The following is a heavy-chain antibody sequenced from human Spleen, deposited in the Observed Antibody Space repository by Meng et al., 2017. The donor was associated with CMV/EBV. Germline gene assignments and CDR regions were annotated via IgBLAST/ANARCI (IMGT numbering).Heavy chain of an antibody. CDR2: IYYSGSA. Sequence: SETLSLTCTVSGGSISSYYWNWIRQSPGKGLEWIGYIYYSGSASYNPSLKSRVTISVDTSKNQFSLKLSSVTAADTAVYYCARDPSPSLPAFDYWGQGALVTVSS. CDR3: ARDPSPSLPAFDY. D-gene: IGHD2-2*01. CDR1: GGSISSYY. J-gene: IGHJ4*02. V-gene: IGHV4-59*01.